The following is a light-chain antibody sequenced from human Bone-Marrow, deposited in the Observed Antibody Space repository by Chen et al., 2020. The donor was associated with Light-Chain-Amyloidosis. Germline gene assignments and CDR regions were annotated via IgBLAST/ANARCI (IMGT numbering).Light chain of an antibody. CDR2: EVS. CDR1: SSDVGGYTL. CDR3: CSYAGSSTWV. Sequence: QSALTQPPSASGSPGQSVTISCTGASSDVGGYTLVSWYQQHPGKAPKLMIHEVSKRPSGVPDRFSGSKSGNTASLTVSGLQAEDEADYYCCSYAGSSTWVFGGGTKLTVL. V-gene: IGLV2-8*01. J-gene: IGLJ3*02.